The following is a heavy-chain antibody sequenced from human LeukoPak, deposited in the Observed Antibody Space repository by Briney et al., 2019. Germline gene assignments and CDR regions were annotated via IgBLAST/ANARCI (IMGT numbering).Heavy chain of an antibody. CDR3: ARLSLRGGYYRYFEH. CDR1: GGSISTDDTY. J-gene: IGHJ1*01. D-gene: IGHD3-22*01. Sequence: PSETLSLTCTVSGGSISTDDTYWTWIRQSPGKGLEWIGEINHSGSTNYNPSLKSRVTISVDTSKNQFSLKLSSVTAADTAVYYCARLSLRGGYYRYFEHWGQGTLVTVSS. V-gene: IGHV4-34*01. CDR2: INHSGST.